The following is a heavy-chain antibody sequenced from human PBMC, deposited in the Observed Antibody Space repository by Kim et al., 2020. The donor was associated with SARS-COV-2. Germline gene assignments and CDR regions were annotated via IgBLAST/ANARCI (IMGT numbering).Heavy chain of an antibody. CDR1: GVSISSSNW. Sequence: SETLSLTCAVSGVSISSSNWWSWVRQPPGKGLEWIGEIYHSGSTNYNPSLKRRVTISVDKSKNQFSLKLSSVTAADTAVSYFSRAPTYYYYSMYFSCTG. D-gene: IGHD1-1*01. J-gene: IGHJ6*03. CDR2: IYHSGST. V-gene: IGHV4-4*02. CDR3: SRAPTYYYYSMYF.